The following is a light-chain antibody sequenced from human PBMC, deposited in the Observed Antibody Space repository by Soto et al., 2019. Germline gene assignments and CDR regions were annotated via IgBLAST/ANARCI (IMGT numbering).Light chain of an antibody. CDR2: GAS. Sequence: VLTQSPDSLSLSPGEGATLSCWASQSISGNYLAWYQQKPGRAPRLLIYGASNRATGIPDRFRGSGSGTDFSLTITRLEPEDFAVYYCQQYGRSAIFTLGPGTTV. J-gene: IGKJ3*01. CDR3: QQYGRSAIFT. V-gene: IGKV3-20*01. CDR1: QSISGNY.